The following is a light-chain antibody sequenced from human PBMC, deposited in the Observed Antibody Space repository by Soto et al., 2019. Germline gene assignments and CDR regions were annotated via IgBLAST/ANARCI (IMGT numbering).Light chain of an antibody. V-gene: IGKV3-20*01. J-gene: IGKJ1*01. CDR3: QQCARSPLT. CDR2: DAS. CDR1: QSVSNNY. Sequence: EIVLTQSPGTLSLSPGERATLSCRASQSVSNNYLAWYQQKPGQAPRLLIADASRRATGIPDRVSGSGSGTDFTLTISRLEPEDFAVYYCQQCARSPLTFGQGTKVEIK.